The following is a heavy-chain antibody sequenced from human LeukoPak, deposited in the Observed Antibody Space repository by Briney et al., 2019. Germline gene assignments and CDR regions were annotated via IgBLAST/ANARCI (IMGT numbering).Heavy chain of an antibody. Sequence: QSGGSLRLSCAASGFTFSSYTMSWVRQAPGKGLEWVSGISGSGGSTYYADSVKGRFTISRDNSKNTLYLQMNSLRAEDTAVCYCAKATDAYKSFDYWGQGTLVTVSS. CDR1: GFTFSSYT. CDR3: AKATDAYKSFDY. J-gene: IGHJ4*02. CDR2: ISGSGGST. V-gene: IGHV3-23*01. D-gene: IGHD5-24*01.